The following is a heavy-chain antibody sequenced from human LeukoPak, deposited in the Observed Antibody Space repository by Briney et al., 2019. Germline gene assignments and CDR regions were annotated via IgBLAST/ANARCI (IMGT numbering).Heavy chain of an antibody. D-gene: IGHD6-13*01. Sequence: SETLSLTCAVYGGSFSGYYWSWIRQPPGKGLEWIGEINHSGSTNYNPSLKSRVTISVDTSKNQFSLKLSSVTAADTAVYYCARVKGLRSSSSWSKPLDYGGQGTLVTVSS. CDR2: INHSGST. V-gene: IGHV4-34*01. J-gene: IGHJ4*02. CDR3: ARVKGLRSSSSWSKPLDY. CDR1: GGSFSGYY.